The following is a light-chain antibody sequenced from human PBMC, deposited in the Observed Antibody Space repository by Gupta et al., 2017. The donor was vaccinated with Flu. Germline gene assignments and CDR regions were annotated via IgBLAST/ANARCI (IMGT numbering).Light chain of an antibody. Sequence: ETIMTQSPATLSASPGERATLSCRASQSVSNNLAWYQQKPGQAPRLLIYGASSRATGIPARFSGSGSGTEFSLTISSLQSEDFAIYYCQQYNEWPRTFGQGTKVEI. J-gene: IGKJ1*01. V-gene: IGKV3-15*01. CDR1: QSVSNN. CDR3: QQYNEWPRT. CDR2: GAS.